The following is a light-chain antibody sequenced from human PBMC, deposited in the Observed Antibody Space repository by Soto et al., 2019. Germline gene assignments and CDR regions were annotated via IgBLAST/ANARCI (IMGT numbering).Light chain of an antibody. V-gene: IGKV1-5*01. CDR1: QSIGSW. J-gene: IGKJ1*01. CDR2: DAS. CDR3: QQYNSYKWT. Sequence: DIQMTQSPSALSASVGDRVTISCRASQSIGSWLAWYQQKPGKAPKLLIYDASSLESGVPSRFSGSGSGTEFTLTISSLQPDDFVTYYCQQYNSYKWTFGQGTKVDIK.